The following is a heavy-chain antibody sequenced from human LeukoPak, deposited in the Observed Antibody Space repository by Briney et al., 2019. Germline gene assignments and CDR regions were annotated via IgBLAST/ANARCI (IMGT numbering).Heavy chain of an antibody. D-gene: IGHD2-2*01. CDR1: GFPFGSYV. CDR3: ARDVTALDS. Sequence: GGSLRLSCEGSGFPFGSYVMSWVRQAPGKGLEWIAYINHNAEMIFYPDFVRGRFTISRDNAKNSLYLQMNSLRADDTAVYYCARDVTALDSWGQGTLVTVSS. V-gene: IGHV3-48*04. CDR2: INHNAEMI. J-gene: IGHJ4*02.